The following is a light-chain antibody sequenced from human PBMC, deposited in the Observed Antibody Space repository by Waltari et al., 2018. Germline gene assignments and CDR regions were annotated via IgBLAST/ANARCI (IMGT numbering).Light chain of an antibody. J-gene: IGKJ4*01. CDR1: QSISSN. CDR2: GAS. Sequence: EIVMTQSPVTLSVSPGERATLSCRASQSISSNLAWYQQKPGQSPRLLIHGASTRATGIPARFSGSGSGTDVTLTISSLQSEDFAVYFCQQYNTWPTFGGGTKVEIK. CDR3: QQYNTWPT. V-gene: IGKV3-15*01.